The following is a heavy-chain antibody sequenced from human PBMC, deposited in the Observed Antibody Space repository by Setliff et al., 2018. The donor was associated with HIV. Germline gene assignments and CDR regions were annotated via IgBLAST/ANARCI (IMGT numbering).Heavy chain of an antibody. V-gene: IGHV4-38-2*02. CDR2: THHSGTT. CDR3: ARDYGQEDTAMDFNY. CDR1: GYPISSGSY. Sequence: SETLSLTCAVSGYPISSGSYWGWVRQPPGKGLEWIGSTHHSGTTYYNPSLKSRVAISLHTSKNQFSLRLTSVTAADTAVYYCARDYGQEDTAMDFNYWGRGTLVTVSS. J-gene: IGHJ4*02. D-gene: IGHD5-18*01.